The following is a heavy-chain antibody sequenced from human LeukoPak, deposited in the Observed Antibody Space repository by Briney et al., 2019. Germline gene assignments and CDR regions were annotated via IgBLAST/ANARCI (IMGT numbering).Heavy chain of an antibody. CDR2: IYYNGAT. D-gene: IGHD1-26*01. J-gene: IGHJ4*02. CDR3: ARHYVFVSGGSSFDY. Sequence: SETLSLTCSVSGGSIGTSYWSWIRQPPGKGLEWIGYIYYNGATNYNPSLKTRVTISLDTPKNQFSLKLKSVTASDTAVYYCARHYVFVSGGSSFDYWGLGILVTVSS. V-gene: IGHV4-59*08. CDR1: GGSIGTSY.